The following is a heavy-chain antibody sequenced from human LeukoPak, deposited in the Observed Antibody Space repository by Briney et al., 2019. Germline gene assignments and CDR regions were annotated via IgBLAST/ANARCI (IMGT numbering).Heavy chain of an antibody. D-gene: IGHD1-14*01. Sequence: PGGSLRLSCAASGFTFSSYWMSWVRQAPGKGLEWVSAISGSGGSTYYADSVKGRFTISRDSSKNTLYLQMNSLRAEDTAVYYCARHRRTSSRDFEYWGQGTLVTVSS. CDR1: GFTFSSYW. V-gene: IGHV3-23*01. CDR3: ARHRRTSSRDFEY. J-gene: IGHJ4*02. CDR2: ISGSGGST.